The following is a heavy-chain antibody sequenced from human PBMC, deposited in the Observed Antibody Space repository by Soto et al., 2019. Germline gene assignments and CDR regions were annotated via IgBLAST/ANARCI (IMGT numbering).Heavy chain of an antibody. V-gene: IGHV4-34*01. J-gene: IGHJ5*02. CDR3: ARGQSRYCRGGSCYASPISRHNLFDP. CDR1: GGSFSGYY. D-gene: IGHD2-15*01. CDR2: INHSGST. Sequence: SETLSLTCAVYGGSFSGYYWSWIRQPPGKGLEWIGEINHSGSTNYNPSLKSRVTLSVDTSKNQFSLKLSSVTAADTAVYYCARGQSRYCRGGSCYASPISRHNLFDPWGQGILVTVS.